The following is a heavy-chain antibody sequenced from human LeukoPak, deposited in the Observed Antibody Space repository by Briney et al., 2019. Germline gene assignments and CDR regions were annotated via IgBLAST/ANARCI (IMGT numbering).Heavy chain of an antibody. CDR2: INHSGST. CDR1: GGSFSGYY. CDR3: SRRGHRRYSYGYEHI. J-gene: IGHJ4*02. D-gene: IGHD5-18*01. V-gene: IGHV4-34*01. Sequence: PSETLSLTCAVYGGSFSGYYWSWIRHRPRKGLEWIGEINHSGSTNYNPSLKSRVTISVDTTKNQFSLKLSSVTTANTGVYYCSRRGHRRYSYGYEHIWGQGTLVTVSS.